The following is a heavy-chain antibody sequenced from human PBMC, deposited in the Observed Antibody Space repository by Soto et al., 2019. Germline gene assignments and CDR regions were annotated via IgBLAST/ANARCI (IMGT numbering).Heavy chain of an antibody. V-gene: IGHV4-59*01. CDR2: IYYSGST. D-gene: IGHD3-22*01. CDR3: ARHGDYYDSSALDY. CDR1: GGSISSYS. J-gene: IGHJ4*02. Sequence: PETLSLTCTVSGGSISSYSWSWIRQPPGKGLEWIGYIYYSGSTNYNPSLKSRVTISVDTSKNQFSLKLSSVTAADTAVYYCARHGDYYDSSALDYWGQGTLVTVS.